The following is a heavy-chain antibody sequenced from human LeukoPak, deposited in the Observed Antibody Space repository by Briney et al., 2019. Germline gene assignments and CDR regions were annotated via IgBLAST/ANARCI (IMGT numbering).Heavy chain of an antibody. D-gene: IGHD6-13*01. Sequence: PGGSLRLSCAASGFTFSSYWMHWVRQAPGKGLVWVSRINSDGSSTSYADSVKGRFTISRDNAKNPLYLQMTSLRAEDTAVYYCARGYRIAVAGTAAFDYWGQGTLVTVSS. V-gene: IGHV3-74*01. CDR3: ARGYRIAVAGTAAFDY. CDR1: GFTFSSYW. CDR2: INSDGSST. J-gene: IGHJ4*02.